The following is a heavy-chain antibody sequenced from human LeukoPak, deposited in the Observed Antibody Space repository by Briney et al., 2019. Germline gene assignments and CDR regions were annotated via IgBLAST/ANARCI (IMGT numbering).Heavy chain of an antibody. J-gene: IGHJ4*02. CDR2: IIPIFGTA. Sequence: PQASVKVSCKASGGTFSSYAISWVRQAPGQGLEWMGGIIPIFGTANYAQKFQGRVTITTDESTSTAYMELSRLRSEDTAVYYCARASSGYYSGDYWGQGTLVTVSS. CDR1: GGTFSSYA. CDR3: ARASSGYYSGDY. V-gene: IGHV1-69*05. D-gene: IGHD3-22*01.